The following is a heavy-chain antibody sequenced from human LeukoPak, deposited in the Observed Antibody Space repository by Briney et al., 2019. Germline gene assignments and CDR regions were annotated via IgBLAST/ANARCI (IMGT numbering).Heavy chain of an antibody. CDR2: IIPILGIA. Sequence: SVKVSCKASGYTFTGYYMHWVRQAPGQGLEWMGRIIPILGIANYAQKFQGRVTITADKSTSTAYMELSSLRSEDTAVYYCARGSAFFPIGATIHYWGQGTLVTVSS. V-gene: IGHV1-69*04. D-gene: IGHD5-12*01. CDR3: ARGSAFFPIGATIHY. CDR1: GYTFTGYY. J-gene: IGHJ4*02.